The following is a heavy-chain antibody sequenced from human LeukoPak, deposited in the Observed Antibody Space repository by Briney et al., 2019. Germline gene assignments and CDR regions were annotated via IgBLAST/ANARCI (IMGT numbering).Heavy chain of an antibody. J-gene: IGHJ4*02. V-gene: IGHV3-30*02. Sequence: GGSLRLSCAASGFTFSSYGMHWVRQAPGKGLEWVAVIWYDGSNKYYADSVKGRFTISRDNSKNTLYLQMNSLRAEDTAVYYCAKDGRPLRYFDWSDYWGQGTLVTVSS. CDR3: AKDGRPLRYFDWSDY. D-gene: IGHD3-9*01. CDR1: GFTFSSYG. CDR2: IWYDGSNK.